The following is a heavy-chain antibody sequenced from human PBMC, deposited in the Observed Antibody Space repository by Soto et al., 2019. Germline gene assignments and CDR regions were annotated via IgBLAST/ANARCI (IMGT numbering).Heavy chain of an antibody. CDR1: GFTFSSYA. V-gene: IGHV3-64D*08. Sequence: GGSLRLSCSASGFTFSSYAMHWVRQAPGKGLEYVSAISSNWGSTYYADSVKGRFTISRDNSKNTLYLQMSSLRAEDTAVYYCVKGIYCSSTSCYFAPPYYYGMDVWGQGTTVTVSS. J-gene: IGHJ6*02. CDR3: VKGIYCSSTSCYFAPPYYYGMDV. CDR2: ISSNWGST. D-gene: IGHD2-2*01.